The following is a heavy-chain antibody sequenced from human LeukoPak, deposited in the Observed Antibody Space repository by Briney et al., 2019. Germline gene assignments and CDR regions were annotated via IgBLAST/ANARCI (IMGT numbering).Heavy chain of an antibody. CDR1: GFTFTNSA. CDR3: ARDVDTAMVPYY. V-gene: IGHV3-48*04. Sequence: GGSLRLSCAASGFTFTNSAMTWVRQAPGKGLEWVSYISSSGSTIYYADSVKGRFTISRDNAKNSLYLQMNSLRAEDTAVYYCARDVDTAMVPYYWGQGTMVTVSS. D-gene: IGHD5-18*01. J-gene: IGHJ3*01. CDR2: ISSSGSTI.